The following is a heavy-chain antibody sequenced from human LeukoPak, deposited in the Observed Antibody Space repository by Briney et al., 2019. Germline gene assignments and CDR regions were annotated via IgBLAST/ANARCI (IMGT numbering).Heavy chain of an antibody. V-gene: IGHV3-30-3*01. Sequence: GGSLRLSCAASGFTFSSYAMHWVRQAPGKGLEWVAVISYDGSNKYYADFVKGRFTISRDNSKNTLYLQMNSLRAEDTAVYYCARVSRRGSGWYVAFDYWGQGTLVTVSS. CDR2: ISYDGSNK. D-gene: IGHD6-19*01. J-gene: IGHJ4*02. CDR1: GFTFSSYA. CDR3: ARVSRRGSGWYVAFDY.